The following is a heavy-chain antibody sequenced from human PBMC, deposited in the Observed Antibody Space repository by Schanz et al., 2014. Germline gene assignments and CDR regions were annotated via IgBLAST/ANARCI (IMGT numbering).Heavy chain of an antibody. CDR3: ARQYSGWSRFDP. V-gene: IGHV4-59*08. CDR2: IYYSGST. CDR1: GGSIRTYF. J-gene: IGHJ5*02. Sequence: QVQLQESGPGLVKPSETLSLTCSVSGGSIRTYFWAWIRQPPGKGLEWIGFIYYSGSTNYNPSLKSRVPIPFDMTKNQFALTLTSVPAADTGVYYCARQYSGWSRFDPWGQGIRVTVSS. D-gene: IGHD6-19*01.